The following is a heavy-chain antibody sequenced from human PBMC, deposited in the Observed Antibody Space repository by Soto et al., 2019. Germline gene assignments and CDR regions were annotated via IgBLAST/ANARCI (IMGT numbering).Heavy chain of an antibody. D-gene: IGHD1-26*01. Sequence: QVQLVQSGAEVKKPGSSVKVYCKASGGTFSSYAISWVRQAPGQGLEWMGGIIPIYGTANYAQKFQARATITADESTSTAYMERSSLRSEDTAVYYWAGDKNGGYFLYLDYWGHGTLVTVSS. V-gene: IGHV1-69*01. CDR3: AGDKNGGYFLYLDY. J-gene: IGHJ4*01. CDR2: IIPIYGTA. CDR1: GGTFSSYA.